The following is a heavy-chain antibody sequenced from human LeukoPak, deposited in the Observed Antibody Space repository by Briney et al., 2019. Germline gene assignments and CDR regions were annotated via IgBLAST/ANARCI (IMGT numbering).Heavy chain of an antibody. CDR1: GGSISSTSYY. Sequence: SETLSLTCTVSGGSISSTSYYWGWIRQPPGKGLEWIGSIYYSGRTYHNPSLKSRVTISVDTSKNQFSLKLSSVTAADTAVYYCAKHGGYDSSGYWFDPWGQGTLVTVAS. CDR2: IYYSGRT. CDR3: AKHGGYDSSGYWFDP. V-gene: IGHV4-39*01. J-gene: IGHJ5*02. D-gene: IGHD3-22*01.